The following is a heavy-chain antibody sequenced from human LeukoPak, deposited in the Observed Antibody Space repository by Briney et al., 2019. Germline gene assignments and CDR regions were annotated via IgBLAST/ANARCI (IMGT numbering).Heavy chain of an antibody. J-gene: IGHJ3*02. V-gene: IGHV3-23*01. CDR1: GFTFSTYT. CDR3: LTSRRGGSGSPDVFDI. D-gene: IGHD1-26*01. CDR2: ISGSGGST. Sequence: GGSLRLSCAASGFTFSTYTMSWVRQAPGKGLEWVSAISGSGGSTYYADSVKGRFTISRDNSKNTLYLQMNSLRAEDTAVYYCLTSRRGGSGSPDVFDIWGQGTMVTVSS.